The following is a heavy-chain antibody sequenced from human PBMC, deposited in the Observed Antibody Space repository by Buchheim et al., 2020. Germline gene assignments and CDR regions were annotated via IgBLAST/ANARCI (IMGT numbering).Heavy chain of an antibody. V-gene: IGHV4-30-2*01. J-gene: IGHJ4*02. D-gene: IGHD3-22*01. CDR1: GGSISSGGYS. CDR2: IYHSGST. CDR3: ARDRPDYYDSSGYYYLLD. Sequence: QLQLQESGSGLVKPSQTLSLTCAVSGGSISSGGYSWSWIRQPPGKGLEWIGYIYHSGSTYYNPSLKSRVTIAVDRSKNQFSLKLSSVTAADTAVYYCARDRPDYYDSSGYYYLLDWGQGTL.